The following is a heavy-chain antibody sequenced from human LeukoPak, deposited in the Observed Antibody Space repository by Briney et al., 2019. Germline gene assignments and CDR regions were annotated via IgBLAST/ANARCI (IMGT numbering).Heavy chain of an antibody. CDR1: GGSISSYY. J-gene: IGHJ5*02. V-gene: IGHV4-59*08. Sequence: SETLSLTCTVSGGSISSYYWSWIRQSPGKGLEWIGYINYSGSTNYNPSLKSRVTISVDTSKNQFSLKLSSVTAADTAVYYCARQTPTTDNWFDPWGQGTLVTVSS. D-gene: IGHD4-17*01. CDR3: ARQTPTTDNWFDP. CDR2: INYSGST.